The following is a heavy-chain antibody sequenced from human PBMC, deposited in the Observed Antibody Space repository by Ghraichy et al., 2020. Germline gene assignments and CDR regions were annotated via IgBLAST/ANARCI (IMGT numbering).Heavy chain of an antibody. CDR1: GGSISGYY. CDR2: IYYSGST. CDR3: ARIQHIVVVTAMMTGGHWYLGL. J-gene: IGHJ2*01. Sequence: SETLSLTCTVSGGSISGYYWSWIRQSPGKGLEWIGYIYYSGSTNYNPSLKSRVTISVDTSKNQFSLKLTSVTAADTAVYYCARIQHIVVVTAMMTGGHWYLGLCGRGTLVTVSS. V-gene: IGHV4-59*01. D-gene: IGHD2-21*02.